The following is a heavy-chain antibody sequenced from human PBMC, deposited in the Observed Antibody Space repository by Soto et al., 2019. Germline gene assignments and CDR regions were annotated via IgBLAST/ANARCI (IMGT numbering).Heavy chain of an antibody. V-gene: IGHV3-33*01. CDR3: ARKGYCSGGSCYSNYYYGMDV. J-gene: IGHJ6*02. D-gene: IGHD2-15*01. CDR1: GFTFSSYG. Sequence: GGSLRLSCAASGFTFSSYGMHWVRQAPGKGLEWVAVIWYDGSNKYYADSVKGRFTISRDNSKNTLYLQMNSLRAEATAVYYCARKGYCSGGSCYSNYYYGMDVWGQGTTVTVSS. CDR2: IWYDGSNK.